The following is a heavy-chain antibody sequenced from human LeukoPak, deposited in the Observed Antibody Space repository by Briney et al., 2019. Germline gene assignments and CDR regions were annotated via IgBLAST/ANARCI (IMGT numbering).Heavy chain of an antibody. CDR1: GFTFSSYS. CDR3: ARDPVTMVRGLFDY. J-gene: IGHJ4*02. V-gene: IGHV3-48*01. CDR2: ISSSSSTI. D-gene: IGHD3-10*01. Sequence: GGSLRLSCAASGFTFSSYSMNWVRQAPGKGLEWVSYISSSSSTIYYADSVKGRFTISRDNAKNSLYLQMNSLRAEDTAVYYCARDPVTMVRGLFDYWGQGTLVTVSS.